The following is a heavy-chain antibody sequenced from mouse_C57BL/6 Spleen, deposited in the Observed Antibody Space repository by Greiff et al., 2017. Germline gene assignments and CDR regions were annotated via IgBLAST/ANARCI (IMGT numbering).Heavy chain of an antibody. CDR3: ARGYYGSSYYAMDY. CDR1: GYTFTSYW. D-gene: IGHD1-1*01. CDR2: IHPNSGST. J-gene: IGHJ4*01. V-gene: IGHV1-64*01. Sequence: QVQLQQSGAELVKPGASVKLSCKASGYTFTSYWMHWVKQRPGQGLEWIGMIHPNSGSTNYNEKFKSKATLTVDKSSSTAYMQLSSLTSEDSAVYYYARGYYGSSYYAMDYWGQGTSVTVSS.